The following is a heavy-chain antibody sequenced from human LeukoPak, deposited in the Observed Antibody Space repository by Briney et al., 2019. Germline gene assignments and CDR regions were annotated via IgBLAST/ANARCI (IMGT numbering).Heavy chain of an antibody. CDR3: ARVNSIFGVVIRFDP. CDR2: MNPNRGNT. J-gene: IGHJ5*02. Sequence: ASVKVSCKASGYTFTSYDINWVRQATGQGLEWMGWMNPNRGNTGYAQKFQGRVTMTRNTSISTAYMELSSLRSEDTAVYYCARVNSIFGVVIRFDPWGQGTLVTVSS. V-gene: IGHV1-8*01. D-gene: IGHD3-3*02. CDR1: GYTFTSYD.